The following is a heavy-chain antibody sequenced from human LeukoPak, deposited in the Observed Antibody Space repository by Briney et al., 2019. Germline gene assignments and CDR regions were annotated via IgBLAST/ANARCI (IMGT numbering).Heavy chain of an antibody. CDR3: ARHSSSNYQVFRYYYYYMDV. CDR2: IYYSGST. Sequence: SETLSLTCTVSGGSISSYYWSWIRQPPGKGLEWIGYIYYSGSTNYNPSLKSRVTISVDTSKNQFSLKLSSVTAADTAVYYCARHSSSNYQVFRYYYYYMDVRGKGTTVTVSS. J-gene: IGHJ6*03. CDR1: GGSISSYY. V-gene: IGHV4-59*08. D-gene: IGHD4-11*01.